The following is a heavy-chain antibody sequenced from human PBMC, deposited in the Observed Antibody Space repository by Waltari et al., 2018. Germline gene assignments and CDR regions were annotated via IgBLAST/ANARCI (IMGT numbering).Heavy chain of an antibody. V-gene: IGHV3-7*01. CDR3: SNSLNY. J-gene: IGHJ4*02. Sequence: EVQVVESGGGLVQPGGSLRLSCAASGFTFSDFWMDWFRQAPGKGLEWVANINQDGSEKHYVGSLKGRVTVSRDNAKNSLYLQINSLRAEDTAVYYCSNSLNYWGQGTLVTVSS. CDR1: GFTFSDFW. CDR2: INQDGSEK.